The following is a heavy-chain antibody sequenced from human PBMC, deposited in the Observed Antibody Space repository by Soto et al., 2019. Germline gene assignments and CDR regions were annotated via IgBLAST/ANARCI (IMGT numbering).Heavy chain of an antibody. J-gene: IGHJ6*03. CDR2: IKKDGSEK. Sequence: EVQLVESGGGLVQPGGSLRLSCAASGFTFSSYWMSWVRQAPGKGLEWVANIKKDGSEKYYVDSVTGRFTISRDNAKNALYLQMNRLRAEDPAVDYCARTTTPTPRGYRYVYHPNYYLYYMAVWGKGNTVTVSS. CDR1: GFTFSSYW. V-gene: IGHV3-7*01. CDR3: ARTTTPTPRGYRYVYHPNYYLYYMAV. D-gene: IGHD5-18*01.